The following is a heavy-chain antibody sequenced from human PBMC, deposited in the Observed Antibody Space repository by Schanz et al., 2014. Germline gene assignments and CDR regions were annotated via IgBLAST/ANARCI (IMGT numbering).Heavy chain of an antibody. CDR1: GFTVNTNY. Sequence: EVQLVEFGGGLIQPGGSLRLSCAVSGFTVNTNYMSWVRQAPGKGLEWISSMYINSGSTQYADSVKGRFIISRDSSKNTLFLQMNSLRAEDTAVFYCARVGGTYYDFWSGVPPTVMHDGFDIWGQGTMVTVSS. CDR2: MYINSGST. J-gene: IGHJ3*02. D-gene: IGHD3-3*01. V-gene: IGHV3-53*01. CDR3: ARVGGTYYDFWSGVPPTVMHDGFDI.